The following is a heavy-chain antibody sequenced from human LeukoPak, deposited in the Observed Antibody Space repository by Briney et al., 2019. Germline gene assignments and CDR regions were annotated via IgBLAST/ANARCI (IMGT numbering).Heavy chain of an antibody. V-gene: IGHV3-74*01. CDR3: ATDRSSIAVRPH. CDR2: INTDGSST. CDR1: GFTFRNFW. D-gene: IGHD6-6*01. Sequence: PGGSLRLSCAASGFTFRNFWMYWVRQVPGKGLVWVSRINTDGSSTNYADSVKSRFTISRDNAKNTLYLQMNSLRAEDTAVYYCATDRSSIAVRPHWGQGTLVTVSS. J-gene: IGHJ4*02.